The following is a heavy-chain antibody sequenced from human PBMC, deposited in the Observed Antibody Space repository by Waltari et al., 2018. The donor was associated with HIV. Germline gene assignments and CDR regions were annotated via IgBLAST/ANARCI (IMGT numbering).Heavy chain of an antibody. CDR3: ARLVNYGDNSVYYGMDL. CDR1: GYTFTDCY. D-gene: IGHD4-17*01. J-gene: IGHJ6*02. Sequence: QVQLVQSGAEVKKPGASVKVSCKASGYTFTDCYIYWVRQAPGQGLECMGRINRNSAVTTYAQKFQGRVIMTADTSISTAYSELSRLISDDTAGYYWARLVNYGDNSVYYGMDLWGQGTTVTVSS. V-gene: IGHV1-2*02. CDR2: INRNSAVT.